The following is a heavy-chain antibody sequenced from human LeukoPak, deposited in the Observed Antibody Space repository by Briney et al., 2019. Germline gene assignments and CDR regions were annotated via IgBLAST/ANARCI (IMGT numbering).Heavy chain of an antibody. J-gene: IGHJ4*02. CDR2: ISERGGST. D-gene: IGHD3-10*01. V-gene: IGHV3-23*01. Sequence: GGSLRLSCTASGFTFRTYAMIWVRQAPGKGLEWVSYISERGGSTTYADSVKGRFTISRDTSLNTLYLQMNNLRAEDTAVYFCAKRGVVIRGILVIGYHQEAYHYDFWGQGVLVTVSS. CDR3: AKRGVVIRGILVIGYHQEAYHYDF. CDR1: GFTFRTYA.